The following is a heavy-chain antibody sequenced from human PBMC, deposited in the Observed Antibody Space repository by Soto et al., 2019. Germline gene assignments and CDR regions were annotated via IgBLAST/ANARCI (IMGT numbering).Heavy chain of an antibody. CDR2: INPGTGIT. D-gene: IGHD1-26*01. CDR1: GYTFSNYY. Sequence: ASVKVSCKASGYTFSNYYLHWVRQAPGQGLEWMGIINPGTGITSGAQKFQGRITMTRDTSTSTVYMELSSLTSEYTAVYYCARVSGSYWPFDYWGQGTLVTVSS. V-gene: IGHV1-46*01. J-gene: IGHJ4*02. CDR3: ARVSGSYWPFDY.